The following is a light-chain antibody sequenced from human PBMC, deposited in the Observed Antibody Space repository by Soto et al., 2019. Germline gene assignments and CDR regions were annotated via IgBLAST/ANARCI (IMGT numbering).Light chain of an antibody. CDR1: TSDVGSHYT. Sequence: QSALTQPASVSGSPGQSITIPCTGTTSDVGSHYTVSWYQQHPGKAPKLMIYDVTNRPSGVSYRFSGSKSGITASLTISGLQAEDEADYYCISYISRDTPGVCGGGTKVTVL. V-gene: IGLV2-14*01. CDR3: ISYISRDTPGV. CDR2: DVT. J-gene: IGLJ2*01.